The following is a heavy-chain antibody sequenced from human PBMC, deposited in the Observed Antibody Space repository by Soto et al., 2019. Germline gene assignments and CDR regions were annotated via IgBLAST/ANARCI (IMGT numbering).Heavy chain of an antibody. CDR3: AHQGDYAGVLDY. J-gene: IGHJ4*02. CDR1: GFSLSTSGVG. D-gene: IGHD4-17*01. Sequence: QITLKESGPTVVKPTQTLTLTCTVSGFSLSTSGVGVGWIRQPPGKALEWLALIYWDDDKRYSPSLKSRLTITKDTSKNQVVLTMTNMDPVDTATYYCAHQGDYAGVLDYWGQGTLVTVSS. V-gene: IGHV2-5*02. CDR2: IYWDDDK.